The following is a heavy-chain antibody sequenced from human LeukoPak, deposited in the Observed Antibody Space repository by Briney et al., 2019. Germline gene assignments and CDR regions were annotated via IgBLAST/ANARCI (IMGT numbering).Heavy chain of an antibody. Sequence: PSETLSLTCTVSGGSLSSYYWSWLRQPPGKGLEWIGYIYYSGSTNYNPSLKSRVTISVDTSKNQFSLKLSSVTAADTAVYYCARVQAYGGKGYFDYWGQGTLVTVSS. CDR3: ARVQAYGGKGYFDY. D-gene: IGHD4-23*01. CDR1: GGSLSSYY. J-gene: IGHJ4*02. V-gene: IGHV4-59*01. CDR2: IYYSGST.